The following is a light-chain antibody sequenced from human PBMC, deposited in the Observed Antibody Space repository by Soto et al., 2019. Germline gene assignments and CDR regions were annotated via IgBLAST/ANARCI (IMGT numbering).Light chain of an antibody. CDR1: QSVNRRY. V-gene: IGKV3-20*01. CDR2: GAS. CDR3: QQYNSYPYT. Sequence: EIVLTQSPGTLSLSPGERATLSCRASQSVNRRYLAWYQQKPGQAPRLLIYGASSRATGIPDRFSGTGSGTDFALIINRLEPEDFATYFCQQYNSYPYTFGQGTKLEIK. J-gene: IGKJ2*01.